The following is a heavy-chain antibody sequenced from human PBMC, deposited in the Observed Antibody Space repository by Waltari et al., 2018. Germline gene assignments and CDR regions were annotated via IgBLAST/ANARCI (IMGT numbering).Heavy chain of an antibody. D-gene: IGHD5-12*01. CDR3: ARDEGGIGYDSHFDY. CDR2: IYTSGST. Sequence: QVQLQESGPGLVKPSETLSLTCTVSGGSISSYYWSWLRPPAGKGLEWIGRIYTSGSTNYHPPLKSRVTMSVDTSKNQFSLKLRSVTAADTAVYYCARDEGGIGYDSHFDYWGQGTLVTVSS. CDR1: GGSISSYY. V-gene: IGHV4-4*07. J-gene: IGHJ4*02.